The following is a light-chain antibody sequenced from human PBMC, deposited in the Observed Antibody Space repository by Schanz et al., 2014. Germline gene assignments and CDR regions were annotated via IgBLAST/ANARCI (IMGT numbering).Light chain of an antibody. CDR2: DVS. CDR1: SSDVGGYDY. J-gene: IGLJ3*02. CDR3: SSYTSSSTPWV. Sequence: QSALSQPASVSGSPGQSITISCTGTSSDVGGYDYVAWYQQHPGKAPKLMIYDVSNRPSGVSNRFSGSKSGNTASLTISGXXXXDEADYYCSSYTSSSTPWVFGGGTKLTVL. V-gene: IGLV2-14*01.